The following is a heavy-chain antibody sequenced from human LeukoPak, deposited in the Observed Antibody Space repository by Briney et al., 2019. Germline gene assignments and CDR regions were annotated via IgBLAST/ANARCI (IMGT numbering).Heavy chain of an antibody. J-gene: IGHJ4*02. CDR2: IYHSGST. CDR3: ARDERQQLVRSLDY. Sequence: SETLSLTCAVSGGSISSGGYFWSWIRQPPGKGLEWIGYIYHSGSTYYNPSLKSRVTISVDRSKNQFSLKLSSVTAADTAVYYCARDERQQLVRSLDYWGQGTLVTVSS. V-gene: IGHV4-30-2*01. CDR1: GGSISSGGYF. D-gene: IGHD6-13*01.